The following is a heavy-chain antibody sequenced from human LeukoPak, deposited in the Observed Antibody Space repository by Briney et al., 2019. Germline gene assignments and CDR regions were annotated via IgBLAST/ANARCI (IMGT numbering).Heavy chain of an antibody. CDR2: IYYRAST. Sequence: SETLSLTCSVSGGSISSDYWRWIPERPGEGLEGIGYIYYRASTNYNPSLTSRITISAYTSKNQFSLKLSSVTAADTAVHYSARRSPSNCGMDVWGQGTTVTVSS. J-gene: IGHJ6*02. CDR1: GGSISSDY. D-gene: IGHD4-11*01. CDR3: ARRSPSNCGMDV. V-gene: IGHV4-59*08.